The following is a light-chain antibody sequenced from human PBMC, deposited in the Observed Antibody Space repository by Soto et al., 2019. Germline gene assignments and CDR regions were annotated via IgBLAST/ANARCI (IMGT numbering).Light chain of an antibody. CDR2: KAS. CDR1: QTISSW. CDR3: QQYHSYWT. J-gene: IGKJ1*01. V-gene: IGKV1-5*03. Sequence: DIQMTQSPSTLSVSVGDRVTITCRASQTISSWLAWYQQKPGKAPKLLIYKASTLKSGVPSRFSGTGSGTEFTLTISSLQPDDFATYYCQQYHSYWTFGQGTKVDIK.